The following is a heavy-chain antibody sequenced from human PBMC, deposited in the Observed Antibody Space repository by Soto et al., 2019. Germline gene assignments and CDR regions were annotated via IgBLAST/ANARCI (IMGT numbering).Heavy chain of an antibody. CDR1: GGTFSSYT. Sequence: ASVKVSCKASGGTFSSYTISWVRQAPGQGLEWMGRIIPILGIANYAQKFQGRVTITADKSTSTAYMELSSLRSEDTAVYYCAREFIAAAGLFDYWGQGTLVTVPS. CDR2: IIPILGIA. J-gene: IGHJ4*02. D-gene: IGHD6-13*01. V-gene: IGHV1-69*04. CDR3: AREFIAAAGLFDY.